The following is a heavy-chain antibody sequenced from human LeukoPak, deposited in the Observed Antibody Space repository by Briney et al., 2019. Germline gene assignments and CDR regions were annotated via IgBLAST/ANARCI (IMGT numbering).Heavy chain of an antibody. CDR1: GYSISSGYY. V-gene: IGHV4-38-2*02. Sequence: PSETLSLTCTVSGYSISSGYYWGWIRQPPGKGLEWIGSIYHSGRTYYNPSLKSRVTISVDTSKNQFSLKLSSVTAADTAVYYCAREGYSSSVGWFDPWGQGTLVTVSS. D-gene: IGHD6-13*01. CDR2: IYHSGRT. J-gene: IGHJ5*02. CDR3: AREGYSSSVGWFDP.